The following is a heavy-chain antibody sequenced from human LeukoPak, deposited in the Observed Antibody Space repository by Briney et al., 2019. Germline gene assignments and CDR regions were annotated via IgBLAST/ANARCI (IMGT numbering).Heavy chain of an antibody. CDR2: IYTSGST. J-gene: IGHJ4*02. V-gene: IGHV4-4*07. CDR3: ARDPGKAYYDFWSGPDYKGYFDY. D-gene: IGHD3-3*01. CDR1: GGSISSYY. Sequence: SETLSLTCTVSGGSISSYYWSWIRQPAGKGLEWIGRIYTSGSTNYNPSLKSRVTMSVDTSKNQFSLKLSSVTAADTAVYYCARDPGKAYYDFWSGPDYKGYFDYWGQGTLVTVSS.